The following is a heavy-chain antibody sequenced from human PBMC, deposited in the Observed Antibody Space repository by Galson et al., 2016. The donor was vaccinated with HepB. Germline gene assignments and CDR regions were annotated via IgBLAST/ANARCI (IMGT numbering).Heavy chain of an antibody. J-gene: IGHJ6*02. CDR2: TSGDGHNG. V-gene: IGHV3-30*03. CDR1: GFAFSKYA. D-gene: IGHD3-3*01. Sequence: SLRLSCAASGFAFSKYAMHWVRQVPGKGLDWVAFTSGDGHNGYYGESVKALSTGSRDTGKNTLYLQLNSLRPEDTALYFCARDLDPPEKFNFWSGYYPGDVWGQGTSVAVSS. CDR3: ARDLDPPEKFNFWSGYYPGDV.